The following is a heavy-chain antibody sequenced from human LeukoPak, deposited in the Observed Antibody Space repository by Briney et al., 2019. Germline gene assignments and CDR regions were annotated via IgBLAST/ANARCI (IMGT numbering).Heavy chain of an antibody. CDR3: ARGWRGSGYKY. CDR2: IYHSGST. V-gene: IGHV4-38-2*02. Sequence: SSETLSLTCTVSGYSISSGYYWGWIRQPPGKGLEWIGSIYHSGSTYYNPSLKSRVTISVDTSKNQFSLKLSSVTAADTAVYYCARGWRGSGYKYWGQGTLVTVSS. CDR1: GYSISSGYY. D-gene: IGHD3-22*01. J-gene: IGHJ4*02.